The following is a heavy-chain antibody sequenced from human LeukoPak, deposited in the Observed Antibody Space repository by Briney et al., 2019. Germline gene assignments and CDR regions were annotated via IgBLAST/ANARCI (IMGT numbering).Heavy chain of an antibody. CDR1: GGSIRSGGYY. V-gene: IGHV4-30-2*01. J-gene: IGHJ4*02. CDR2: IYHSGST. D-gene: IGHD6-6*01. Sequence: SQTLSLTCTVSGGSIRSGGYYWSWIRQPPGKGLEWIGYIYHSGSTYYNPSLKSRVTISVDRSKNQFSLKLSSVTAADTAVYYCARASIAARRTGLDYWGQGTLVTVSS. CDR3: ARASIAARRTGLDY.